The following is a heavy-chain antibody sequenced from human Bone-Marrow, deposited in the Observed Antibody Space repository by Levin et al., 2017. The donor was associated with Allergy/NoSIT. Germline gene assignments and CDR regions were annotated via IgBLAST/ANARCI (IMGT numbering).Heavy chain of an antibody. Sequence: GESLKISCAGSGFTFSSYGIHWVRQAPGKGLQWVAGVSDDGDIKYYEESVKGRFTISRDNSKNTVYLQMDSLRPEDTAVYYCAKDFGIVAMVHLYYFDYWGQGALVTVSS. D-gene: IGHD2-8*01. V-gene: IGHV3-30*18. J-gene: IGHJ4*02. CDR1: GFTFSSYG. CDR3: AKDFGIVAMVHLYYFDY. CDR2: VSDDGDIK.